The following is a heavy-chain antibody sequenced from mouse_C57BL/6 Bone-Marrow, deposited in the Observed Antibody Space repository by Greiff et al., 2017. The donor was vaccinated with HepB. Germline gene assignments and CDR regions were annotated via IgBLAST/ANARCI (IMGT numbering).Heavy chain of an antibody. Sequence: EVQLVESGGGLVKPGGSLKLSCAASGFTFSSYAMSWVRQTPEKRLEWVATISDGGSYTYYPDNVKGRFTISRDNAKNNLYLQMSHLKSEDTAMYYCARATYYSNSYYFDSWGQGTTLTVSS. CDR3: ARATYYSNSYYFDS. D-gene: IGHD2-5*01. J-gene: IGHJ2*01. CDR2: ISDGGSYT. CDR1: GFTFSSYA. V-gene: IGHV5-4*01.